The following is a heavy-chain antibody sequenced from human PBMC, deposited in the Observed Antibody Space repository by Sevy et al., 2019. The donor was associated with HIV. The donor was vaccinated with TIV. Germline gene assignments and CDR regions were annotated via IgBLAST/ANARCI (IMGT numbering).Heavy chain of an antibody. CDR3: AREIRGVTTYYFDY. Sequence: GGSLRLSCAASGFTLSSYGMHWVRQAPGKGLEWVAVIWYDGSHKYYADSVKGRFTISRDNSKNTLYLQMNSLRAEDTAVYYCAREIRGVTTYYFDYWGQGTLVTVSS. D-gene: IGHD3-10*01. CDR2: IWYDGSHK. J-gene: IGHJ4*02. CDR1: GFTLSSYG. V-gene: IGHV3-33*01.